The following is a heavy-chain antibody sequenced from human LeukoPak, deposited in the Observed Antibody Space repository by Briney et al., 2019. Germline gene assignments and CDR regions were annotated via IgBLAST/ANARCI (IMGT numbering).Heavy chain of an antibody. CDR1: GYTFTGYY. V-gene: IGHV1-18*04. D-gene: IGHD3-10*01. CDR3: ARNKEWFGESADAFDI. J-gene: IGHJ3*02. CDR2: ISAYNGNT. Sequence: ASVKVSCKASGYTFTGYYMHWVRQAPGQGLEWMGWISAYNGNTNYAQKLQGRVTMTTDTSTSTAYMELRSLRSDDTAVYYCARNKEWFGESADAFDIWGQGTMVTVSS.